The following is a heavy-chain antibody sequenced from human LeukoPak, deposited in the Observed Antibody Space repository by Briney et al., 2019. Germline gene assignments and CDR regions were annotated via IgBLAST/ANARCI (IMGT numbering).Heavy chain of an antibody. Sequence: ASVKVSCKASGYTFTGYYMHWVRQAPGQGLEWMGWINPNSGGTNYAQKFQGRVTMTRDTSISTAYMELSRLRSDDTAVYYCARGQQQLVLYYYYYYMDVWGKGTTVTVSS. V-gene: IGHV1-2*02. CDR2: INPNSGGT. J-gene: IGHJ6*03. D-gene: IGHD6-13*01. CDR1: GYTFTGYY. CDR3: ARGQQQLVLYYYYYYMDV.